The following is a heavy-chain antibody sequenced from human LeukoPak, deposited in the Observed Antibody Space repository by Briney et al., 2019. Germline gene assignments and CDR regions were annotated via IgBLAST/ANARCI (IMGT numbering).Heavy chain of an antibody. J-gene: IGHJ4*02. CDR1: GFTFSSYA. CDR3: AKDMVVLIRLGRGPDY. D-gene: IGHD3-22*01. CDR2: ISGSGGST. V-gene: IGHV3-23*01. Sequence: GGSLRLSCAASGFTFSSYAMIWVRQAPGKGLEWVSAISGSGGSTYYADSVKGRFTISRDNSKNTLYLQMNSLRAGDTAVYYCAKDMVVLIRLGRGPDYWGQGTLVTVSS.